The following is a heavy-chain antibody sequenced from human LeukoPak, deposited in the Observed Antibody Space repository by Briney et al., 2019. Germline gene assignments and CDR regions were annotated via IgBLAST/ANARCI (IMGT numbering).Heavy chain of an antibody. D-gene: IGHD3-10*01. CDR2: ISYDGSNK. CDR3: ARERGDYGSGGPIVAFDY. Sequence: PGGSLRLSCAASGFTFSSYAMHWVRQAPGKGLEWVAVISYDGSNKYYADSVKGRFTISRDNSKNTLYLQMNSLRAEDTAVYYCARERGDYGSGGPIVAFDYWGQGTLVTVSS. J-gene: IGHJ4*02. V-gene: IGHV3-30*04. CDR1: GFTFSSYA.